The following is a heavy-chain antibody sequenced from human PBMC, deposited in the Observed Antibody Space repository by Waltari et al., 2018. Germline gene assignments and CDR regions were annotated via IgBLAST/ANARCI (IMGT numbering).Heavy chain of an antibody. CDR2: INSRSSYI. J-gene: IGHJ6*02. Sequence: EVQLVESGGGLVKPGGSLRLSCAASGFTFSNSSMNWVRQAPGMELEWVSAINSRSSYIYYADSVKGRFTISRDNAKNSLYLQMNSLRAEDTAVYYCARAGDYGDYTYYYYGMDVWGQGTTVTVSS. CDR3: ARAGDYGDYTYYYYGMDV. V-gene: IGHV3-21*01. D-gene: IGHD4-17*01. CDR1: GFTFSNSS.